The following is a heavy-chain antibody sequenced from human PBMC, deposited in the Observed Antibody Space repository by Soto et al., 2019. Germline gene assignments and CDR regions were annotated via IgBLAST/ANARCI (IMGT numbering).Heavy chain of an antibody. D-gene: IGHD3-22*01. J-gene: IGHJ6*02. CDR3: ARVKTPYYYDSSGYYPLHYYYGMDV. V-gene: IGHV1-18*01. Sequence: ASVKVSCKXSGYTFTSYGISWVRQAPGQGLEWMGWISAYNGNTNYAQKLQGRVTMTTDTSTSTAYMELRSLRSDDTAVYYCARVKTPYYYDSSGYYPLHYYYGMDVWGQGTTVTVSS. CDR1: GYTFTSYG. CDR2: ISAYNGNT.